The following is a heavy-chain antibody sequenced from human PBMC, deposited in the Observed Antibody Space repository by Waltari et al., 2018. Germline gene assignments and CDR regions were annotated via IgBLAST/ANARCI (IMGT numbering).Heavy chain of an antibody. J-gene: IGHJ4*02. CDR1: GFTGSNNY. CDR2: IYYNERT. D-gene: IGHD2-2*01. Sequence: EVQLVESGGGVIQPGGSLRLSCAASGFTGSNNYVSWVRQAPGKGLEWVSTIYYNERTDYADSVKGRFTISRDTAKNTLFLQMNSLRAEDTAVYYCATRVVVPGVPGMADYWGQGTLVTVSS. CDR3: ATRVVVPGVPGMADY. V-gene: IGHV3-53*01.